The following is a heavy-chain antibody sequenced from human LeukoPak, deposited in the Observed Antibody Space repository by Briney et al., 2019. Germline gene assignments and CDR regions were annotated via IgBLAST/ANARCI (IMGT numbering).Heavy chain of an antibody. V-gene: IGHV4-59*01. CDR2: IYYTGST. Sequence: SETLSLTCTVSGGSISSYYWSWIRQLPGKGLEWIGYIYYTGSTNYNPSLKSRVTISVDTSKNQFSLKLSSVTAADTAVYYCATLTGYSSESWFDPWGQGILVTVSS. D-gene: IGHD3-9*01. CDR1: GGSISSYY. CDR3: ATLTGYSSESWFDP. J-gene: IGHJ5*02.